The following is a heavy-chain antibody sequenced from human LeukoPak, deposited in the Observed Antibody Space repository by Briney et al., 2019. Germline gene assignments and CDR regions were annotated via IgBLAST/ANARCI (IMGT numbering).Heavy chain of an antibody. D-gene: IGHD6-6*01. CDR1: GYTFTGYY. V-gene: IGHV1-2*02. CDR2: INPNSGGT. J-gene: IGHJ6*03. Sequence: ASVKVSCKASGYTFTGYYMHWVRQAPEQGLEWMGWINPNSGGTNYAQKFQGRVTMTRDTSISTAYMELSRLRSDDTAVYYCARAGGSSSGGNYYYYMDVWGKGTTVTVSS. CDR3: ARAGGSSSGGNYYYYMDV.